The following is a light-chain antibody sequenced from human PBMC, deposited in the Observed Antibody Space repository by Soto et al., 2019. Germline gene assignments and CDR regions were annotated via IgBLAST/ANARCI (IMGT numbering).Light chain of an antibody. CDR2: EVS. CDR3: FSFTTDWTNV. V-gene: IGLV2-14*01. J-gene: IGLJ1*01. Sequence: QSVLTQPASVSGSPGQSITISCTGTSSDIGAYNYVSWFQQHPGKAPKLIISEVSNRPSGVSNRFSGSKSANAASLTISGLQAEDEADYFCFSFTTDWTNVFGTGTKVTVL. CDR1: SSDIGAYNY.